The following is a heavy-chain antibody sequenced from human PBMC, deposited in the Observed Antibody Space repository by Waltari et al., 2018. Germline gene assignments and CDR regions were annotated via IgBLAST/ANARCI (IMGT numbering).Heavy chain of an antibody. CDR1: GYTFTGYY. D-gene: IGHD4-17*01. CDR3: ARLRVTTTGDSFDP. CDR2: INPNREGT. V-gene: IGHV1-2*06. J-gene: IGHJ5*02. Sequence: QVQLVQSGAEVKKPGASVKVSCKASGYTFTGYYMHWVRQAPGQGLEGMGRINPNREGTNYGHEFQGRVSRTRDTSISTAYMELSRLRSDDTAVYYCARLRVTTTGDSFDPWGQGTLVTVSS.